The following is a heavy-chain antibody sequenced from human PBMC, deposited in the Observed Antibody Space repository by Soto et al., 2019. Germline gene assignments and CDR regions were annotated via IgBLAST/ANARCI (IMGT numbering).Heavy chain of an antibody. D-gene: IGHD2-15*01. V-gene: IGHV1-58*02. CDR3: AADFYCSGGSCYPNFDY. Sequence: SVTGSCKASGFTFTSSAMQWVRQARGQRLEWIGWIVVGSGNTNYAQKFQERVTITRDMSTSTAYMELSSLRSEDTAVYYCAADFYCSGGSCYPNFDYWGQGTLVTVSS. CDR1: GFTFTSSA. CDR2: IVVGSGNT. J-gene: IGHJ4*02.